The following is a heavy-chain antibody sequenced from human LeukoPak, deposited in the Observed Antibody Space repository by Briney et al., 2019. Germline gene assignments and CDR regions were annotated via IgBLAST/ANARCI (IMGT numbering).Heavy chain of an antibody. Sequence: SETLSLTCAVSGYSISSGYYWGWIRQPPGKGLECIGSIYHSGSTYYNPSLKSRDTISVDTSKNQFSLKLSYVTAADTAVYYCARRDIVVVPADILDAFDIWGQGTMVTVSS. J-gene: IGHJ3*02. CDR3: ARRDIVVVPADILDAFDI. D-gene: IGHD2-2*02. CDR2: IYHSGST. CDR1: GYSISSGYY. V-gene: IGHV4-38-2*01.